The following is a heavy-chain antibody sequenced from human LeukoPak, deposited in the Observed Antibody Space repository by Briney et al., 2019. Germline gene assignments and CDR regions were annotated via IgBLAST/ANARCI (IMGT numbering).Heavy chain of an antibody. CDR2: VNPNSGGT. Sequence: ASVKVSCKASGYTFTGYYIHWVRQAPGQGLEWMGWVNPNSGGTNYAQKFQGRVTMTRDTSISTAYMELGRLRSDDTAVYYCACVIGISGYQLDFWGQGTLVTVSS. D-gene: IGHD3-22*01. CDR3: ACVIGISGYQLDF. V-gene: IGHV1-2*02. CDR1: GYTFTGYY. J-gene: IGHJ4*02.